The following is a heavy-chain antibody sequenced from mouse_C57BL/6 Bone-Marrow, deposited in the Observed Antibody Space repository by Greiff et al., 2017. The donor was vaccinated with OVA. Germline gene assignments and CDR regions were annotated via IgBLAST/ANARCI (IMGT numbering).Heavy chain of an antibody. CDR2: IDPENGDT. J-gene: IGHJ4*01. V-gene: IGHV14-4*01. CDR1: GFNIKDDY. Sequence: EVQLQQSGAELVRPGASVKLSCTASGFNIKDDYMHWVKQRPEQGLEWIGWIDPENGDTEYASKFQGKAPITADTSSNTAYLQLSSRTAEDTAVYYCTTDYYGSSPYAMDYWGQGTSVTVSS. D-gene: IGHD1-1*01. CDR3: TTDYYGSSPYAMDY.